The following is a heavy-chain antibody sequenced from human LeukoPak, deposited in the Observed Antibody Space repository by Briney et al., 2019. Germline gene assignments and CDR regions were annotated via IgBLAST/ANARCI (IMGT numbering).Heavy chain of an antibody. CDR3: ARGSYGSGSYYIHNYYYYGMDV. V-gene: IGHV4-4*07. Sequence: PSEALSLTCTVSGGSISSYYWSWIRQPAGKGLEWIGRIYTSGSTNYNPSLKSRVTMSVDTSKNQFSLKLSSVTAADTAVYYCARGSYGSGSYYIHNYYYYGMDVWGQGTTVTVSS. J-gene: IGHJ6*02. CDR2: IYTSGST. CDR1: GGSISSYY. D-gene: IGHD3-10*01.